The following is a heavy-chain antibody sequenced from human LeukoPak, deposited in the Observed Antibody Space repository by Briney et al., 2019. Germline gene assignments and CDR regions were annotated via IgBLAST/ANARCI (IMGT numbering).Heavy chain of an antibody. D-gene: IGHD3-16*01. J-gene: IGHJ4*02. CDR1: GFTFSSYG. Sequence: PGGSLRLSCAASGFTFSSYGMHWVRQAPGKGMEWVAFIRYDGSNKYYADSVKGLFTISRDNSKNTLYLQMNSLRAEDTAVYYCAKDSWRGNYFDYWGQGTLVTVSS. CDR2: IRYDGSNK. V-gene: IGHV3-30*02. CDR3: AKDSWRGNYFDY.